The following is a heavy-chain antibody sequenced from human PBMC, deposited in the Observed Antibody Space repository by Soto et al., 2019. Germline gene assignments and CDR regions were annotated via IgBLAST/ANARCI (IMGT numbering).Heavy chain of an antibody. J-gene: IGHJ5*01. CDR1: GGSISSGDYY. D-gene: IGHD3-3*01. CDR2: IYYSGST. V-gene: IGHV4-31*03. CDR3: ARWWSGSRQGFDS. Sequence: QVQLQESGPGLVKPSQTLSLTCTVSGGSISSGDYYWSWIRQHPGKGLEWIGYIYYSGSTYYNPSLKSRVTISVDTSKNHFSLKPSSVTAADTAVYYCARWWSGSRQGFDSWGQGTLVTVSS.